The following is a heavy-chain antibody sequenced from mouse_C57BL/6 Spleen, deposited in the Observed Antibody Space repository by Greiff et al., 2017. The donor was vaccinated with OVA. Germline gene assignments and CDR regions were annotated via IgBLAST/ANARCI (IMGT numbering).Heavy chain of an antibody. CDR2: IRSKSNNYAT. J-gene: IGHJ3*01. CDR3: FYDYDRSPFAY. Sequence: EVKLVESGGGLVQPKGSLKLSCAASGFSFNTYAMNWVRQAPGKGLEWVARIRSKSNNYATYYADSVKDRFTISRDDSESMLYLQMNNLETDDTAMYYCFYDYDRSPFAYWGQGTLVTVSA. V-gene: IGHV10-1*01. CDR1: GFSFNTYA. D-gene: IGHD2-4*01.